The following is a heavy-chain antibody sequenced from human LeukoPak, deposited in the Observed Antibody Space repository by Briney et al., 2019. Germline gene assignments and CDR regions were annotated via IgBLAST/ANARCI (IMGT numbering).Heavy chain of an antibody. D-gene: IGHD5-18*01. J-gene: IGHJ4*02. Sequence: ASVKVSFKASGGTFSSYAISWVRQAPGQGLEWMGGIIPIFGTANYAQKFQGRVTITADKSTSTAYMELSSLRSEDTAVYYCAILSGYSYGYMGYWGQGTLVTVSS. V-gene: IGHV1-69*06. CDR1: GGTFSSYA. CDR2: IIPIFGTA. CDR3: AILSGYSYGYMGY.